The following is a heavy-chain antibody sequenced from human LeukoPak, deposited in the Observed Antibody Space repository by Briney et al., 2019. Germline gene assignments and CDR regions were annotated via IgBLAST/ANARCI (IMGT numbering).Heavy chain of an antibody. D-gene: IGHD5-24*01. J-gene: IGHJ4*02. CDR1: GFTFSSYA. CDR2: ISGSGGST. Sequence: GGSLRLSCAASGFTFSSYAMSWVRQAPGKGLEWVSAISGSGGSTYYADSVKGRFTISRDNSKNTLYPRMNSLRAEDTAVYYCAKGLAQDGSHPPFDYWGQGTLVTVSS. CDR3: AKGLAQDGSHPPFDY. V-gene: IGHV3-23*01.